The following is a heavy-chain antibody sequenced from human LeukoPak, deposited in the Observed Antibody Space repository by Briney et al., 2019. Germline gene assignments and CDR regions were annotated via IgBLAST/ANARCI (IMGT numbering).Heavy chain of an antibody. Sequence: GGSLRLSCAASGFTFSSYAMSWVRQAPGKGLEWVAVISYDGSNKYYADSVKGRFTISRDNAKNSLYLQMNSLRAEDTAVYYCARSQWLVLDYWGQGTLVTVSS. CDR2: ISYDGSNK. V-gene: IGHV3-30-3*01. D-gene: IGHD6-19*01. CDR1: GFTFSSYA. CDR3: ARSQWLVLDY. J-gene: IGHJ4*02.